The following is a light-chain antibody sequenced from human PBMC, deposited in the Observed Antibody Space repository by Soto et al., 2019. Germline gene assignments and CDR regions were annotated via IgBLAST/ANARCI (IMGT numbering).Light chain of an antibody. V-gene: IGKV1-5*03. CDR2: RVS. J-gene: IGKJ1*01. CDR1: QTLSDY. Sequence: DIQMTQSPSTLSASVGDRVTITCRASQTLSDYLAWYQQKPGKAPKLLIYRVSTLESGVPSRFSGGGSGAALSLTIISPQPDDFSTYACQQYKSYPWTFGQGTKVEI. CDR3: QQYKSYPWT.